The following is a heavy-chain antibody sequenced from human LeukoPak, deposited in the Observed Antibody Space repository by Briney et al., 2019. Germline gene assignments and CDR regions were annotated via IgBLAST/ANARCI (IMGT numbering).Heavy chain of an antibody. J-gene: IGHJ4*02. V-gene: IGHV4-34*01. CDR2: INHSGST. Sequence: PSETLSLTCAVYGGSFSGYYWSWIRQPPGKGLEWIGEINHSGSTNYNPSLKSRVTISVDTSKNQFSLKLSSVTAADTAVYYCARGPAIFGVAIIKPLDYWGQGTLVTVSS. CDR3: ARGPAIFGVAIIKPLDY. CDR1: GGSFSGYY. D-gene: IGHD3-3*01.